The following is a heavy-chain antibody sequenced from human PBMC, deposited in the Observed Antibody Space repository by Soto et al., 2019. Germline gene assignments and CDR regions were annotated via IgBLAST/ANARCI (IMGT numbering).Heavy chain of an antibody. V-gene: IGHV3-48*02. J-gene: IGHJ6*02. CDR3: ARTSSGWYGDFSYYYYYGMDV. Sequence: GGSQRLSCAASGFTFSSYSMNWVRQAPGKWLEWVSYISSSSSTIYYADSVKGRFTISRDNAKNSLYLQMNSLRDEDTAVYYCARTSSGWYGDFSYYYYYGMDVWGQGSTVTVSS. D-gene: IGHD6-19*01. CDR2: ISSSSSTI. CDR1: GFTFSSYS.